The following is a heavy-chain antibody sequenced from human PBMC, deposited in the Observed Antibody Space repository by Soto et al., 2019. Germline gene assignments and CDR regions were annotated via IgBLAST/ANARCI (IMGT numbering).Heavy chain of an antibody. J-gene: IGHJ5*02. CDR1: GGSITSANW. V-gene: IGHV4-4*02. CDR2: ISHSGIT. CDR3: ARVLRGWFDP. Sequence: XETLSLTCAVSGGSITSANWWTWVRQPPGGGLEWIGEISHSGITNYKASLKSRVTMSVDKTKNEVSLKLTSVTAADTAVYYCARVLRGWFDPWGQGTPVTVSS.